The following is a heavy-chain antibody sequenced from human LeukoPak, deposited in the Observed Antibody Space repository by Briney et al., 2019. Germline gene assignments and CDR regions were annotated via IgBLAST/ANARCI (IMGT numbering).Heavy chain of an antibody. CDR1: GYTLTELS. D-gene: IGHD3-22*01. J-gene: IGHJ4*02. CDR2: FDPEDGET. V-gene: IGHV1-24*01. Sequence: ASVKVSCKVSGYTLTELSMHWVRQAPGKGLEWMGGFDPEDGETIYAQKFQGRVTMAEDTSTDTAYMELSSLRPEDTAVYYCATGDSSGYYYFSLWGQGTLVTVSS. CDR3: ATGDSSGYYYFSL.